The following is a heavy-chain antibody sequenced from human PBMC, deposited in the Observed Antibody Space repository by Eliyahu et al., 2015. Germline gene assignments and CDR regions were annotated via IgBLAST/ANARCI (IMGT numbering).Heavy chain of an antibody. J-gene: IGHJ6*02. D-gene: IGHD2-2*01. CDR2: IIPIFGXA. V-gene: IGHV1-69*01. CDR1: GGTFXSYA. Sequence: QVQLVQSGAXVKKPGSSVKVSCXASGGTFXSYAXSWVRQAPGQGLEWMGGIIPIFGXANYAQKFQGRVTITADESTSTAYMELSSLRSEDTAVYYCARSCSSTSCYASHYYYGMDVWGQGTTVTVSS. CDR3: ARSCSSTSCYASHYYYGMDV.